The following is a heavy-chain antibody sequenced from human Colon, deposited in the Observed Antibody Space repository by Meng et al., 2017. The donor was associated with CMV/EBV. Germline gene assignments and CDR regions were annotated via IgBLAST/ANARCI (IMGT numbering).Heavy chain of an antibody. CDR1: GGSFSGYY. D-gene: IGHD6-19*01. J-gene: IGHJ5*02. Sequence: GSLRLSCAVSGGSFSGYYWSWIRHFPGKGLEWLGEISHTGGTNRNPSLKSRVTLSVDTSKNQFSLRLNAVTAADTAIYYCARYAMAVAGRTHIDLWGQGTLVTVSS. CDR2: ISHTGGT. V-gene: IGHV4-34*01. CDR3: ARYAMAVAGRTHIDL.